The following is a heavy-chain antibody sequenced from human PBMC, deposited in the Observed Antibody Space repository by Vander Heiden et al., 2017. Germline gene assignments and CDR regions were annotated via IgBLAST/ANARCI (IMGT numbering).Heavy chain of an antibody. D-gene: IGHD3-22*01. V-gene: IGHV3-23*01. Sequence: EVQLLGSGGGLVPPGRSLTLSCAASGFTFSSYALGWVRQAPGKGVEGVSAISGSGGSTYYADSVKGRFTISRDNSKNTLYLQMNSLRAEETAVYYWAKDVITMIGVVINPRYFDLWGRGTLVTVSS. J-gene: IGHJ2*01. CDR3: AKDVITMIGVVINPRYFDL. CDR1: GFTFSSYA. CDR2: ISGSGGST.